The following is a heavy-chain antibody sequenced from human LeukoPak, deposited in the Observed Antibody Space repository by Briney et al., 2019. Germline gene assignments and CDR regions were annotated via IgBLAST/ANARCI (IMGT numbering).Heavy chain of an antibody. V-gene: IGHV3-7*04. CDR2: IKQDGSEK. J-gene: IGHJ4*02. CDR3: ARGGRSGNFDY. Sequence: GGSLRLSCAASGFTFSSYLMTWVRQAPGKGLEWVANIKQDGSEKYYVDSVEGRFSISRDNAQNSLYLQMNSLRAEDTAVYYCARGGRSGNFDYWGPGTLVTVS. D-gene: IGHD3-10*01. CDR1: GFTFSSYL.